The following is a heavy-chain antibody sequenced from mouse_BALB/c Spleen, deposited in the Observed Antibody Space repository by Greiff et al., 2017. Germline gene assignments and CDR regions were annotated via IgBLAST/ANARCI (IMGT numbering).Heavy chain of an antibody. J-gene: IGHJ3*01. V-gene: IGHV7-3*02. D-gene: IGHD2-4*01. CDR1: GFTFTDYY. Sequence: DVMLVESGGGLVQPGGSLRLSCATSGFTFTDYYMSWVRQPPGKALEWLGFIRNKANGYTTEYSASVKGRFTISRDNSQSSLYLQMNTLRAEDSATYYCARDRMINYWGQGTLVTVSA. CDR3: ARDRMINY. CDR2: IRNKANGYTT.